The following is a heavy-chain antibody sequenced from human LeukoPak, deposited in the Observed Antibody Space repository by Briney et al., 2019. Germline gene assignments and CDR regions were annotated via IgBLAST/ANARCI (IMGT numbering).Heavy chain of an antibody. CDR2: ISYDGSNK. Sequence: GGSLRLSCAASGFTFSSYGMHWVRQAPGKGLERVAVISYDGSNKYYADPVKGRFTISRDNSKNTLYLQMNSLRAEDTAVYYCAKYNSGLSFDYWGQGTLVTVSS. D-gene: IGHD1-26*01. V-gene: IGHV3-30*18. J-gene: IGHJ4*02. CDR1: GFTFSSYG. CDR3: AKYNSGLSFDY.